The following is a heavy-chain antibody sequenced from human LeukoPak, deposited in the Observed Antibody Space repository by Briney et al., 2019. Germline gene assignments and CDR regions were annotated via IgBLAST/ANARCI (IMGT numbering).Heavy chain of an antibody. J-gene: IGHJ3*02. CDR2: ISGSGGST. Sequence: PGGSLRLSCAASGFTFSSYAMSWVRQAPGKGLEWVSAISGSGGSTYYADSVKGRFTISRDNSKNTLYLQMNSLRAEDTAVYYCAKGLNFADYVWGSYRYLPTPLDAFDIWGQGTMVTVSS. D-gene: IGHD3-16*02. CDR3: AKGLNFADYVWGSYRYLPTPLDAFDI. CDR1: GFTFSSYA. V-gene: IGHV3-23*01.